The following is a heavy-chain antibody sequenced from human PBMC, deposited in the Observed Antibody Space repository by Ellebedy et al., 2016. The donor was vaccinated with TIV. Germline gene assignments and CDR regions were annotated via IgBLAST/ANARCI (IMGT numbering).Heavy chain of an antibody. CDR1: GETSSSHA. J-gene: IGHJ4*02. D-gene: IGHD5-12*01. CDR3: ARWGSYSGTCQGTFDF. CDR2: IIPILNVV. Sequence: AASVKVSCKASGETSSSHALSWVRQAPGQRLEWVGSIIPILNVVNYERKFQGRATITADTSTNIVYLELSSLRSEDTAVYYCARWGSYSGTCQGTFDFWGQGVLVTVSS. V-gene: IGHV1-69*04.